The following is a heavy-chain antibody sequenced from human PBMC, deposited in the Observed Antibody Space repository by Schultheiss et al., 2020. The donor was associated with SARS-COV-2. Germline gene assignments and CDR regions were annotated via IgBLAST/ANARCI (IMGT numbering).Heavy chain of an antibody. V-gene: IGHV3-23*01. J-gene: IGHJ4*02. D-gene: IGHD6-19*01. CDR2: ISGSGGST. CDR3: ARASSGWYFDY. Sequence: GGSLRLSCAASGFTLSSYSMNWVRQAPGKGLEWVSAISGSGGSTYYADSVKGRFTISRDNSKNTLYLQMNSLRAEDTAVYYCARASSGWYFDYWGQGTLVTVSS. CDR1: GFTLSSYS.